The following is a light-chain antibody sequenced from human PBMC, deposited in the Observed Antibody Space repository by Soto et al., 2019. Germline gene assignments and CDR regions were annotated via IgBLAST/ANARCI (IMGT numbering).Light chain of an antibody. CDR1: KLGNKF. J-gene: IGLJ3*02. Sequence: SYELTQPPSVSVSPGQTASITCSGDKLGNKFAFWYQQKPGQSPLLVIYEDKKRPSGIPERFSGSNSGNTATLTISGTQAMDEADYYCQAWDSSTWVFGGGTKVTVL. V-gene: IGLV3-1*01. CDR3: QAWDSSTWV. CDR2: EDK.